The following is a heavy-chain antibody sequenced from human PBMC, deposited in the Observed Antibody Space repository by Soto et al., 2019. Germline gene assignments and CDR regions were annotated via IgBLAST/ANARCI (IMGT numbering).Heavy chain of an antibody. D-gene: IGHD1-26*01. V-gene: IGHV3-7*01. Sequence: LRLSCAASGFTFSSYWMSWVRQAPGKGLEWVANIKQDGSEKYYVDSVKGRFTISRDNAKNSLYLQMNSLRAEDTAVYYCARVGGSYLDYYYYGMDVWGQGTTVTVSS. CDR2: IKQDGSEK. J-gene: IGHJ6*02. CDR3: ARVGGSYLDYYYYGMDV. CDR1: GFTFSSYW.